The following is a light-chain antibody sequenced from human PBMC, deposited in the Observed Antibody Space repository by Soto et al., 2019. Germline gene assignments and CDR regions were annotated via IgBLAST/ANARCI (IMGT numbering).Light chain of an antibody. Sequence: QSVLAQPASVPGSPGQSITISCSGTRSDIGSYNYVAWYQQFPGKTPKILIYGVSNRPSGVSSRFSGSKSGNTASLTISGLQAEDEADYYCISYTGSSTSYVLGSGTKVTVL. CDR3: ISYTGSSTSYV. V-gene: IGLV2-14*01. J-gene: IGLJ1*01. CDR1: RSDIGSYNY. CDR2: GVS.